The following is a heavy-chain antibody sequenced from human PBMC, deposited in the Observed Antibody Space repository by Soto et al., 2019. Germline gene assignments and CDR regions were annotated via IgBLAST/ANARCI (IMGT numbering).Heavy chain of an antibody. CDR2: ISYDGSNK. CDR3: AREGDLDY. Sequence: QVQLVESGGGVVQPGRSRRLSCAASGFTFSSYAMHWVRQAPGKGLEWVAVISYDGSNKYYADSVKGRFTISRDNSKNTLYLQMNSLRAEDTAVYYCAREGDLDYWGQGTLVTVSS. D-gene: IGHD3-16*01. CDR1: GFTFSSYA. J-gene: IGHJ4*02. V-gene: IGHV3-30-3*01.